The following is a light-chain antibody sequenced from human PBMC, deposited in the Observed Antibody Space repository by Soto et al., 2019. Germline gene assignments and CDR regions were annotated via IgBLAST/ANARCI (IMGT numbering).Light chain of an antibody. CDR2: DVN. V-gene: IGLV2-8*01. J-gene: IGLJ3*02. CDR1: SSDVGAYHY. Sequence: QSALTQPPSASGSPGQSVTISCTGTSSDVGAYHYVSWYQQHPGKAPKLIIYDVNKRPSGVPDRFSGSKSANTASLTVSGLRTEDEADYYCSSYAGGNIWVFGGGTQLTVL. CDR3: SSYAGGNIWV.